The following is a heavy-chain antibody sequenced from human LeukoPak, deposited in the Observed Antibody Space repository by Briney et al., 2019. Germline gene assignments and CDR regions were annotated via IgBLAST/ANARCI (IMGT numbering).Heavy chain of an antibody. D-gene: IGHD3-10*01. CDR1: GFSLSSYA. CDR2: IRNSGTTT. Sequence: PPGGSLRLSCAASGFSLSSYAMNWVRQAPGKGLEWVSGIRNSGTTTYYADSVKGRFTISRANSENTVYLQMNSLRDEDTAVYYCAKSGSSGESQRYWYFDLWGRGTLVTVSS. CDR3: AKSGSSGESQRYWYFDL. V-gene: IGHV3-23*01. J-gene: IGHJ2*01.